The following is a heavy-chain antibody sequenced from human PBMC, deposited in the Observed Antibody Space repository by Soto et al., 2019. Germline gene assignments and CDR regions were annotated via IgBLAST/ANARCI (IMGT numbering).Heavy chain of an antibody. D-gene: IGHD3-22*01. J-gene: IGHJ4*02. CDR1: GYTFTSYD. V-gene: IGHV1-8*01. Sequence: VSCKASGYTFTSYDINWVRQATGQGLEWMGWMNPNSGNTGYAQKFQGRVTMTRNTSISTAYMELSSLRSEDTAVYYCARGGYYDTRGPPALDYWGQRTLVTVS. CDR3: ARGGYYDTRGPPALDY. CDR2: MNPNSGNT.